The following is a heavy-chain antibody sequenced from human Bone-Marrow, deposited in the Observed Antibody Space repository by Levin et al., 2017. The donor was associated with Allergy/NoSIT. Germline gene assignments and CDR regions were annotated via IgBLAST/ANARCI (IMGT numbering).Heavy chain of an antibody. V-gene: IGHV1-3*01. CDR1: GYTFTSYA. CDR3: ARTVQLERRYFDL. D-gene: IGHD1-1*01. Sequence: ASVNVSCKASGYTFTSYAMHWVRQAPGQRLEWMGWINAGNGNTKYSQKFQGRVTITRDTSASTAYMELSSLRSEDTAVYYCARTVQLERRYFDLWGRGTLVTVSS. J-gene: IGHJ2*01. CDR2: INAGNGNT.